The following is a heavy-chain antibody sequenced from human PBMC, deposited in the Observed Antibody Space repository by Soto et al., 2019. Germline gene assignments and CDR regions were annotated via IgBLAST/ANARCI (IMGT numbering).Heavy chain of an antibody. CDR3: TTKPGGLHFGFQS. CDR1: GASVSSGGW. CDR2: IYHNGST. D-gene: IGHD3-3*02. V-gene: IGHV4-4*02. J-gene: IGHJ4*02. Sequence: QVQLQESGPGLVEPSGTLSLTCTVSGASVSSGGWWTWRRQPPGKGLEWIGEIYHNGSTNSNPSLKRRVSMSLDNSKNQFSLRLNYVTAADTALYYRTTKPGGLHFGFQSWGQGTLVTVSS.